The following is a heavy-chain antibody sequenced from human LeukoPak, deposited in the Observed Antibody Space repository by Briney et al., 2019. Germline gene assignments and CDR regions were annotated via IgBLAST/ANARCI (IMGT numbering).Heavy chain of an antibody. CDR3: ARGFSSGYRSHNVAFDI. J-gene: IGHJ3*02. Sequence: ASVKVSCKASGYTFTNYGISWVRQAPGQGLEWMGWISTYSGNTDYAQKLQGRVTMNTDTSTTTAYMELRSLRSDDMAVYYCARGFSSGYRSHNVAFDIWGQGTMVTVSS. CDR2: ISTYSGNT. V-gene: IGHV1-18*03. CDR1: GYTFTNYG. D-gene: IGHD6-19*01.